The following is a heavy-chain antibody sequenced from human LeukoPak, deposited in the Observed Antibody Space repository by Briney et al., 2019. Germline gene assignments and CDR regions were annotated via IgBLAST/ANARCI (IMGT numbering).Heavy chain of an antibody. J-gene: IGHJ3*02. CDR3: ARHGCCNTRNCNDAFDI. D-gene: IGHD2/OR15-2a*01. V-gene: IGHV4-38-2*01. CDR1: GYSISSGYY. CDR2: IYQTGST. Sequence: SETLSLTCAVSGYSISSGYYWGWIRQPPGKGLERIGNIYQTGSTYYNPSLKSRVAVSLDTPKNQVSLRLSSVTAADTAVYYCARHGCCNTRNCNDAFDIWGQGTMVTVSS.